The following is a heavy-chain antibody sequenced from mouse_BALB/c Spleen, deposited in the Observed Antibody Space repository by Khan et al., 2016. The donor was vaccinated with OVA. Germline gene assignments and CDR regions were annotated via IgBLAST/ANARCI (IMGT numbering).Heavy chain of an antibody. J-gene: IGHJ4*01. CDR2: IWSDGKT. D-gene: IGHD2-4*01. V-gene: IGHV2-6*02. CDR3: AGKTHMMTTVMDY. CDR1: GFSLTSYG. Sequence: QVQLKQSGPGLVAPSQSLSITCTVSGFSLTSYGVHWVRQPPGKGLEWLVVIWSDGKTTYNSTLKSRLSISKDNSKSQVFLKMNSLQTDDTAMYYCAGKTHMMTTVMDYWGQGTSVTVSS.